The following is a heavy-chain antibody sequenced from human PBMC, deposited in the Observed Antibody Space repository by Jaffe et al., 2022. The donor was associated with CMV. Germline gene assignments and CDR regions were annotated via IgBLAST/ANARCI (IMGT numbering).Heavy chain of an antibody. CDR2: ISGTDDK. CDR1: GFPLTSGAVG. Sequence: QITLKESGPTLVEPTQTLTLTCTFSGFPLTSGAVGVAWIRQPPGKALEWLALISGTDDKRYSPSLKSRLTISRDNSKNQVVLTMTNMDAVDTATYYCARRGNSSPGAFDIWGQGTMVTVSS. V-gene: IGHV2-5*01. J-gene: IGHJ3*02. CDR3: ARRGNSSPGAFDI. D-gene: IGHD6-13*01.